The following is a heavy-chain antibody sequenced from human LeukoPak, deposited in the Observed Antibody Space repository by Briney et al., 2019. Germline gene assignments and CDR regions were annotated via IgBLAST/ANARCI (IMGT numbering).Heavy chain of an antibody. Sequence: PSETLSLTCTVSGGSIINYYWTWIRQPPGKTLEWIAYIHDSGTTNYNPSLKSRVTISLDTSKNQFSLKVSSVTAADTAVYYCARGEYSGSYYYFAYWGQGTLVTVSS. D-gene: IGHD1-26*01. CDR1: GGSIINYY. J-gene: IGHJ4*02. CDR3: ARGEYSGSYYYFAY. V-gene: IGHV4-59*01. CDR2: IHDSGTT.